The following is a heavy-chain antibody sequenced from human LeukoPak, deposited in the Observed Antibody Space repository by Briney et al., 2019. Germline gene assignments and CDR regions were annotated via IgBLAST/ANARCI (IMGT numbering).Heavy chain of an antibody. J-gene: IGHJ4*02. CDR3: ARDPGRWLQLGGLDY. CDR1: GYTFTSYY. V-gene: IGHV1-46*01. D-gene: IGHD5-24*01. CDR2: INPSGGST. Sequence: GASVKVPCKASGYTFTSYYMHWVRQAPGQGLEWIGIINPSGGSTSYAQKFQGRVTMTRDMSTSTVYMELSSLRSEDTAVYYCARDPGRWLQLGGLDYWGQGTLVTVSS.